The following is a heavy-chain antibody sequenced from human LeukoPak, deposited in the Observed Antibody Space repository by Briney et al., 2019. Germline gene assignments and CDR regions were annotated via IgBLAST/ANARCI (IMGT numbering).Heavy chain of an antibody. D-gene: IGHD5-18*01. J-gene: IGHJ4*02. CDR1: GFTCNSYA. Sequence: GGSLRLSCAASGFTCNSYAMSWVRQAPGKGLEWVSAISGSGGSTYYADSVKGRFTISRDNSKNPLYLQMNSLRAEDTAVYYCAKYYSAMALFDYWGQGTLVTVSS. CDR2: ISGSGGST. V-gene: IGHV3-23*01. CDR3: AKYYSAMALFDY.